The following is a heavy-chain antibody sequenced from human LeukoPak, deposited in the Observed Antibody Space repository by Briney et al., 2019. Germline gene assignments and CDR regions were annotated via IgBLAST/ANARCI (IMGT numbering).Heavy chain of an antibody. D-gene: IGHD3-16*02. Sequence: PGGSLRLSCAASGFIFSNAWMSWVRQAPGKGLEWVGRIKSKTDGGTTDCAAPVKGRFTISRDDSKNTLYLQMSSLKTEDTAVYYCTSASMITLGGVIVPLYAFDIWGRGTMVTVSS. CDR3: TSASMITLGGVIVPLYAFDI. CDR2: IKSKTDGGTT. CDR1: GFIFSNAW. V-gene: IGHV3-15*01. J-gene: IGHJ3*02.